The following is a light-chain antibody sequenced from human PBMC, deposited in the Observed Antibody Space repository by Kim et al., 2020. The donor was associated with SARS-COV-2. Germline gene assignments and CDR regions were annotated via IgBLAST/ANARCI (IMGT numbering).Light chain of an antibody. J-gene: IGLJ1*01. V-gene: IGLV3-1*01. Sequence: SVAPGKTASITCSGDKLGDKYACWYQQKPGQSPVLVIYQDSKRPSGIPERFSGSNSWNTATLTISGTQAMDEADYYCQAWDSSTYVFGTGTKVTVL. CDR3: QAWDSSTYV. CDR1: KLGDKY. CDR2: QDS.